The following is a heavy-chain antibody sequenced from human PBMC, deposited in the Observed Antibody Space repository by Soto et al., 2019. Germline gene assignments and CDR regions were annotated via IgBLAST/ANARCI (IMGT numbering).Heavy chain of an antibody. D-gene: IGHD5-18*01. CDR1: GGSISAHDYY. Sequence: QVQLQESGPGLLKPSQTLSLTCTVSGGSISAHDYYWNWIRQPPGKGLEWIGYIYYSGSTSYSPSLKSRVTISLDRSKNQFSLMLSSVTAADTAVYYCARGYSSTLLNYWGQGTLVTVSS. CDR2: IYYSGST. V-gene: IGHV4-30-4*01. J-gene: IGHJ4*02. CDR3: ARGYSSTLLNY.